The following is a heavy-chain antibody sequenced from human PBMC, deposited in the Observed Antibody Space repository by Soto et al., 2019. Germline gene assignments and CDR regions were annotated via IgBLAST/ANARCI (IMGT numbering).Heavy chain of an antibody. CDR3: ARARFGVDTAMVTLDY. CDR1: GGSISSGGYY. D-gene: IGHD5-18*01. J-gene: IGHJ4*02. Sequence: SETLSLTCTVSGGSISSGGYYWSWIRQHPGKGLEWIGYIYYSGSTYYNPSLKSRVTISVDTSKNQFSLKLSSVTAADTAVYYCARARFGVDTAMVTLDYWGQGTLVTVSS. V-gene: IGHV4-31*03. CDR2: IYYSGST.